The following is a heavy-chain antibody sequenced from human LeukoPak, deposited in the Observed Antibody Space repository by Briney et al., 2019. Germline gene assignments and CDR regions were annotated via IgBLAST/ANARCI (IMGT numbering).Heavy chain of an antibody. CDR3: ARARRAAMVNGVRY. J-gene: IGHJ4*02. D-gene: IGHD5-18*01. CDR1: GGSFSGYY. Sequence: PSETLSLTCAVYGGSFSGYYWSWIRQPPGKGLEWIGEINHSGSTNYNPSLKSRVTISVDTSKNQFSLKLSSVTAADTAVYYCARARRAAMVNGVRYWGQGTLVTVSS. CDR2: INHSGST. V-gene: IGHV4-34*01.